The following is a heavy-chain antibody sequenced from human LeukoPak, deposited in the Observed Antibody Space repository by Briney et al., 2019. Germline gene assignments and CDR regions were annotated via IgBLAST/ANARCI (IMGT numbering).Heavy chain of an antibody. D-gene: IGHD3-22*01. J-gene: IGHJ4*02. V-gene: IGHV3-23*01. CDR3: AKSHYYDSSGYYLPFDY. Sequence: GGSLRLSCAASGFTFSSYAMSWVRQAPGKGLEWVSAISGSGDKTHYADSVKGRLTISRDNSKNTLYLQMNSLRAEDTAVYYCAKSHYYDSSGYYLPFDYWGQGTLVTVSS. CDR1: GFTFSSYA. CDR2: ISGSGDKT.